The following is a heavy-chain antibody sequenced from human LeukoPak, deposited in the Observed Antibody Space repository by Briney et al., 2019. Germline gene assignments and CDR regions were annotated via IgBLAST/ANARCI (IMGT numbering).Heavy chain of an antibody. CDR3: AKGIQDYYDSSGYLDY. J-gene: IGHJ4*02. D-gene: IGHD3-22*01. CDR1: GFTFSSYA. V-gene: IGHV3-23*01. Sequence: GGSLRLSCAASGFTFSSYAVSWVRQAPGKGLEWVSAISGSGGSTYYADSVKGRFTISRDNSKNTLYLQMNSLRAEDTAVYYCAKGIQDYYDSSGYLDYWGQGTLVTVSS. CDR2: ISGSGGST.